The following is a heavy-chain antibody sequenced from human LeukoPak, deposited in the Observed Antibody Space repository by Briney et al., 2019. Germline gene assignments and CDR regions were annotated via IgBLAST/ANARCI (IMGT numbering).Heavy chain of an antibody. CDR3: AREAPPEVGGHRYYFDY. J-gene: IGHJ4*02. CDR1: GFTVSSNY. D-gene: IGHD4-23*01. Sequence: GGSLRLSCAASGFTVSSNYMSWVRQAPGKGLEWVSVIYSGGSTYYADSVKGRSTISRDNSKNTLYLQMNSLRAEDTAVYYCAREAPPEVGGHRYYFDYWGQGTLVTVSS. CDR2: IYSGGST. V-gene: IGHV3-66*02.